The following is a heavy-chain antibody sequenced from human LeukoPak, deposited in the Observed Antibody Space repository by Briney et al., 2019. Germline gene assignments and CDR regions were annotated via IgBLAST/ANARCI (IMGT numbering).Heavy chain of an antibody. CDR2: TSSSDAGT. CDR3: AKDLGSIAAPPTLLH. Sequence: PGGSLRLSCAVSGFPLSSYAMSWVRQAPGKGLEWVSATSSSDAGTYYADSVRGRFTISRDNSKNTLYLQMNSLRAEDTAVYYCAKDLGSIAAPPTLLHWGQGTLVTVSS. J-gene: IGHJ4*02. V-gene: IGHV3-23*01. D-gene: IGHD6-6*01. CDR1: GFPLSSYA.